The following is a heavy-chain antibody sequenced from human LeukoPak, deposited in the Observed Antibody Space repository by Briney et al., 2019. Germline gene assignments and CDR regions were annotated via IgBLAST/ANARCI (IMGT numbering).Heavy chain of an antibody. CDR1: GFTFSRYA. CDR3: ARAYYYESSGYHELGY. Sequence: PGRSLRLSCAASGFTFSRYAMHWVRQAPGKGLEWVAVISHDGSKKYYADSVKGRFTISRDNSKNTLYLQMNSLRAGDTAVYYCARAYYYESSGYHELGYWGLGTLVTVSS. J-gene: IGHJ4*02. V-gene: IGHV3-30*01. D-gene: IGHD3-22*01. CDR2: ISHDGSKK.